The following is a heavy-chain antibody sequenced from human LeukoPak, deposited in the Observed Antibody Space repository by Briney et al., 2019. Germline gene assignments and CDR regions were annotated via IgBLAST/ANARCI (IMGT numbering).Heavy chain of an antibody. CDR2: IYHSGST. J-gene: IGHJ4*02. Sequence: PSETLSLTCTVSRYSISSGYFWGWIRQPPGKGLEWIGTIYHSGSTYYNASLESRVTISVDTSKNQFSLQLNSVTPEDTAVYYCARALGGGSYYFDYWGQGTLVTVSS. D-gene: IGHD1-26*01. CDR1: RYSISSGYF. CDR3: ARALGGGSYYFDY. V-gene: IGHV4-38-2*02.